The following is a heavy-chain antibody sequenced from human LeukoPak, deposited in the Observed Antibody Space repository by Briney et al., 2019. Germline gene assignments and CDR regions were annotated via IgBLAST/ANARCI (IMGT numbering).Heavy chain of an antibody. J-gene: IGHJ4*02. D-gene: IGHD6-13*01. CDR2: INKDGSVT. Sequence: GGSLRLSCAASGFTFSSSWIHWVRHAPGKGLVWVSRINKDGSVTDYAESVKGRFSISRDNAKNTLYLQMNSLRAEDTAVYYCARDGLYSSNWYYFDYWGQGTLVTVSS. CDR3: ARDGLYSSNWYYFDY. V-gene: IGHV3-74*01. CDR1: GFTFSSSW.